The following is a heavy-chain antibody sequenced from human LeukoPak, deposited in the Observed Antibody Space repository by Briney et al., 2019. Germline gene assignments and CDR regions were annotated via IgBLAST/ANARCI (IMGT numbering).Heavy chain of an antibody. CDR3: AKMGAGESGPLYYYYMDV. V-gene: IGHV3-23*01. J-gene: IGHJ6*03. CDR2: ISGSGGST. Sequence: GGSLRLSCAASGFTFSSYAMSWVRQAPGKGLEWVSAISGSGGSTYYADSVKGRFTISRDNSKNTLYLQMNSLRAEDTAVYYCAKMGAGESGPLYYYYMDVWGKGTTVTVSS. D-gene: IGHD3-16*01. CDR1: GFTFSSYA.